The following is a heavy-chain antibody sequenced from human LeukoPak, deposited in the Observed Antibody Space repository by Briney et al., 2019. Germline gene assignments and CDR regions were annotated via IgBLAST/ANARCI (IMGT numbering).Heavy chain of an antibody. Sequence: GGSLRLSCAASGFTFSSYWMSWVRRAPGKGLEWVSAISGSGGSTYYADSVEGRFTISRDNSKNTLYLQMNSLRAEDTAVYYCAKVRSYGYVPFDYWGQGTLVTVSS. J-gene: IGHJ4*02. CDR3: AKVRSYGYVPFDY. CDR1: GFTFSSYW. CDR2: ISGSGGST. V-gene: IGHV3-23*01. D-gene: IGHD5-18*01.